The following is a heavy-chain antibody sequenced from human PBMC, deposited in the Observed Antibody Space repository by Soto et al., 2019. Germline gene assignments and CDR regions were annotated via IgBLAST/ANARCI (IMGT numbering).Heavy chain of an antibody. V-gene: IGHV1-18*01. Sequence: VSSVKVSCKASGYTFTNFGISWVRQAPGQGLEWMVWISAYNGNTNYXXNFRGRVXXTTDTSTSTAXMELSXRRSDDTAVYYCARGGTPIDYCGQGTLVTX. CDR1: GYTFTNFG. CDR3: ARGGTPIDY. J-gene: IGHJ4*02. CDR2: ISAYNGNT. D-gene: IGHD3-16*01.